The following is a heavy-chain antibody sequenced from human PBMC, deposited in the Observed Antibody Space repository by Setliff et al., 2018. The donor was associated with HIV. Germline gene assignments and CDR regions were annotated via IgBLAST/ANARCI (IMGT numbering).Heavy chain of an antibody. V-gene: IGHV4-61*09. CDR3: ARRDSYYDILTGRAFDSFDI. J-gene: IGHJ3*02. CDR1: GGSISSRSYY. D-gene: IGHD3-9*01. CDR2: IHTSGST. Sequence: SETLSLTCSVSGGSISSRSYYWSWIRQPAGKGLEWIGHIHTSGSTDYSPSLKSRVTISVDTSKQQFSLKLSSVTAADTAVYYCARRDSYYDILTGRAFDSFDIWGQGTVVTVSS.